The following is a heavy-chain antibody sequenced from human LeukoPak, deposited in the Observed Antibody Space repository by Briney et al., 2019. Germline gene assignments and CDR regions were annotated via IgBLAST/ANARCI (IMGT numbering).Heavy chain of an antibody. Sequence: GGSLRLSCAASGFTFSSYSMNWVRQAPRKGLEWVSSISSSSSYIYYADSVKGRFTISRDNARNSLYLQLSSLRAGDTAVYYCARIDYYHGMDVWGQGTTVTVSS. CDR3: ARIDYYHGMDV. CDR1: GFTFSSYS. V-gene: IGHV3-21*01. J-gene: IGHJ6*02. CDR2: ISSSSSYI.